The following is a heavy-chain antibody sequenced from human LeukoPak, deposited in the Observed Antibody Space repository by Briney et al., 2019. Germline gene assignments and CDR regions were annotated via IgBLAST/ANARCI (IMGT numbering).Heavy chain of an antibody. Sequence: ASVKVSCKASGYTFTGYYMHWVRQATGQGLEWMGWMNPNSGNTGYAQKFQGRVTITRNTSISTAYMELSSLRSEDTAVYYCARVSGGYSYGYPNYYYYYYMDVWGKGTTVTVSS. D-gene: IGHD5-18*01. CDR2: MNPNSGNT. J-gene: IGHJ6*03. CDR3: ARVSGGYSYGYPNYYYYYYMDV. CDR1: GYTFTGYY. V-gene: IGHV1-8*03.